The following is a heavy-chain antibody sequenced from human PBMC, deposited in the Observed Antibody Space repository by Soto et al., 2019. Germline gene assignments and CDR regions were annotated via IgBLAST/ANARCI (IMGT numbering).Heavy chain of an antibody. CDR2: IYYSGST. D-gene: IGHD6-13*01. CDR1: GGSISSYY. J-gene: IGHJ4*02. CDR3: ARVAAAGAGYFDY. Sequence: QVQLQESGPGLVKPSETLSLTCTVSGGSISSYYWSWIRQPPGKGLEWIGYIYYSGSTNYNPSLKSRVTISVDTSKNQFSLKLSSVTAADTAVYYCARVAAAGAGYFDYWGQGTLVTVSS. V-gene: IGHV4-59*01.